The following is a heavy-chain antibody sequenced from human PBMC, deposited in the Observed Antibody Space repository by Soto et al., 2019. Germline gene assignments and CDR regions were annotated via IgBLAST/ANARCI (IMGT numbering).Heavy chain of an antibody. CDR1: GDSISSHY. V-gene: IGHV4-59*11. CDR3: AKNVAVAGFCLDP. D-gene: IGHD6-19*01. CDR2: IYHSGGT. Sequence: SETLSLTCTVSGDSISSHYWSWIRQPPGKGLEWIGHIYHSGGTRYNPSLRSRVTISVDTSKDQFSLKLRSVTAADTAVYYCAKNVAVAGFCLDPWGQGILVTVSS. J-gene: IGHJ5*02.